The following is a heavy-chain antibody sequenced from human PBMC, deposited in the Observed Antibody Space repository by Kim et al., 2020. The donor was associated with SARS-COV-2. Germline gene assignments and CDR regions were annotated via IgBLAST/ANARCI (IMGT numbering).Heavy chain of an antibody. CDR1: GFTFSSYA. CDR2: ISGSGGST. D-gene: IGHD3-3*01. CDR3: AKDKLRFMECLLLDY. V-gene: IGHV3-23*01. Sequence: GGSLRLSCAASGFTFSSYAMSWVRQAPGKGLEWVSDISGSGGSTYYADSVKGRFTISRDNSKNTLYLQMNSLRAEDTAIYYCAKDKLRFMECLLLDYWGQRPLVTVSS. J-gene: IGHJ4*02.